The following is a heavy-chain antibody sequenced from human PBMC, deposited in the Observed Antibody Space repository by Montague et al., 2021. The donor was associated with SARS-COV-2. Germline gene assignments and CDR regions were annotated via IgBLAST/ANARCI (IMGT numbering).Heavy chain of an antibody. Sequence: YPRLSCAASGFTFSSYWMSWVRQAPGKGLEWVANIKQDGSEKYYVDSVKGRFTISRDNAKNSLYLQMNSLRAEDTAVYYCARDLGAVVVAAIKYYYYGMDVWGQGTTVTVSS. CDR2: IKQDGSEK. J-gene: IGHJ6*02. V-gene: IGHV3-7*03. D-gene: IGHD2-15*01. CDR3: ARDLGAVVVAAIKYYYYGMDV. CDR1: GFTFSSYW.